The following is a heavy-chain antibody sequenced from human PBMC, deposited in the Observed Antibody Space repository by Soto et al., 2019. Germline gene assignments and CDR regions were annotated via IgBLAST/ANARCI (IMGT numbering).Heavy chain of an antibody. J-gene: IGHJ4*02. D-gene: IGHD1-1*01. CDR2: VSTYNGNT. V-gene: IGHV1-18*01. Sequence: VSCRASGYKFKNFGISRAPQAPVQGLKWMGWVSTYNGNTYSAQNFQGRPTLTRDTSTNTSYLKLRSLTSDDTAVYYCARDNRGTTGWNTYFDYWGQGSLVTVSS. CDR1: GYKFKNFG. CDR3: ARDNRGTTGWNTYFDY.